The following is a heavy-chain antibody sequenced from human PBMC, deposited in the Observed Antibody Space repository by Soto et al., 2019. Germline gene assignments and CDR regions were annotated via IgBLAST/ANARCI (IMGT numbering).Heavy chain of an antibody. CDR3: ARTLSLGRGPFDS. Sequence: EVQLVESGGGLIQPGGSLRLSCAASGFIFNTYSMNWVRQAPGKGLEWVSYISGSSQTIFYADSVRGRFTISRDNANNSTYLQMVSLRDEDTAVYYCARTLSLGRGPFDSWGQGTLVTVSS. D-gene: IGHD3-10*01. J-gene: IGHJ4*02. CDR2: ISGSSQTI. V-gene: IGHV3-48*02. CDR1: GFIFNTYS.